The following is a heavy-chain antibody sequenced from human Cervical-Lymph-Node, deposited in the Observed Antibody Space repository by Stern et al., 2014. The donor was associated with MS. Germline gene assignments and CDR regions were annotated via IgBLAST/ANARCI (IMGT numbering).Heavy chain of an antibody. D-gene: IGHD3-10*01. CDR3: ARGSTSPFDP. Sequence: QVQLVQSGPGLVKPSETLSLTCTVSGGSISSYYWSWIRQPPGKGLEWIGDISYSWSTNYNPSLKSRVTISVDASKTQFSLKLSSVTAADAAVYYCARGSTSPFDPWGQGTLVTVSS. V-gene: IGHV4-59*01. CDR1: GGSISSYY. J-gene: IGHJ5*02. CDR2: ISYSWST.